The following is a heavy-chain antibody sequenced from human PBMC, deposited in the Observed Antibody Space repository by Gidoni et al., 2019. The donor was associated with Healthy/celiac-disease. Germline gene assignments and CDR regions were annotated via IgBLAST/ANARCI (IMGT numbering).Heavy chain of an antibody. D-gene: IGHD6-13*01. Sequence: QVQLVASGGGVVQPGRSLRLSCAASGFPFRSYGIHWLRQAPGKGLELVAVISYDGSNKYYADAVKGRFTISRDNSKNTLYLQMNSLRAEDTAVYYCAKVGKAAGTGHAFYYYYYYMDVWGKGTTVTVSS. CDR3: AKVGKAAGTGHAFYYYYYYMDV. J-gene: IGHJ6*03. CDR2: ISYDGSNK. V-gene: IGHV3-30*18. CDR1: GFPFRSYG.